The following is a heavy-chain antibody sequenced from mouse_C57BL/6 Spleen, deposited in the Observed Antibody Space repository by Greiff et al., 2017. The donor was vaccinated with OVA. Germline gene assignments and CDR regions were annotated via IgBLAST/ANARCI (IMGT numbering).Heavy chain of an antibody. CDR1: GYTFTSYD. V-gene: IGHV1-85*01. D-gene: IGHD1-1*01. Sequence: QVQLKQSGPELVKPGASVKLSCKASGYTFTSYDIHWVKQRPGQGLEWIGRIYTSDGSTKYNEKFKGKATLTVDTSSSTAYMELHSLTSEDSAVYFCAIYGSSQLPWFAYWGQGTLVTVSA. CDR3: AIYGSSQLPWFAY. CDR2: IYTSDGST. J-gene: IGHJ3*01.